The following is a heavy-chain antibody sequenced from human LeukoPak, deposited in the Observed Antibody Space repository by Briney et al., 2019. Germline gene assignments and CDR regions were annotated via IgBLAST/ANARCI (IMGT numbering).Heavy chain of an antibody. V-gene: IGHV3-53*01. Sequence: PGGSLRLSCAASGFTVSSNYMSWVRQAPGKGLDWVSVIYSGGGTYYADSVKGRFNISRDKSNNMLYLQMNSPRDEDTAVYYCARGPSSDAFDLWGQGTMVTVSS. CDR2: IYSGGGT. D-gene: IGHD2-2*01. J-gene: IGHJ3*01. CDR1: GFTVSSNY. CDR3: ARGPSSDAFDL.